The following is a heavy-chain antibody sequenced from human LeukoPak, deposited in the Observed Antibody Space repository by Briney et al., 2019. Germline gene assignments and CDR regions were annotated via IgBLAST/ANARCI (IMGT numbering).Heavy chain of an antibody. CDR3: AKTYCSGGSCYVTYYYYGMDV. CDR2: ISGSGGGT. CDR1: GFTFSNYA. V-gene: IGHV3-23*01. D-gene: IGHD2-15*01. Sequence: GGSLRLSCTASGFTFSNYAMNWVRQAPGKGREWVLGISGSGGGTYYADSVKGRFTISRDNSKNTLYLQMNSLRAEDTALYYCAKTYCSGGSCYVTYYYYGMDVWGQGTTVTVSS. J-gene: IGHJ6*02.